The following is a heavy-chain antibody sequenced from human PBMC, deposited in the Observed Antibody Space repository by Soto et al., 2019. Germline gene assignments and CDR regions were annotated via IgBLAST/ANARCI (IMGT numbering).Heavy chain of an antibody. D-gene: IGHD1-20*01. Sequence: ERLSLTCSVSCGAMSRGDWRWIRQPQGKGLEWIGYIYYSGSTNYNPSLKSRVTISVDTSKNQFSLKLSSVTAADTAVYYCARVGGINWFDPWGQGTLVTVS. CDR1: CGAMSRGD. V-gene: IGHV4-59*12. CDR3: ARVGGINWFDP. J-gene: IGHJ5*02. CDR2: IYYSGST.